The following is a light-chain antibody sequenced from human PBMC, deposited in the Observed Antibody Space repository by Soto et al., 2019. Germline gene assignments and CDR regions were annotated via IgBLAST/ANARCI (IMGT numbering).Light chain of an antibody. Sequence: QSVLTQPASVSGSPGQSITISCTGTSDDVGLYNYVSWYQHHPGKAPKLMIYEVSYRPSGVSNRFSGSKSGNTASLTISGLGPEDEADYYCSSFTISSTLVFGGGTKVTVL. CDR3: SSFTISSTLV. CDR2: EVS. CDR1: SDDVGLYNY. V-gene: IGLV2-14*01. J-gene: IGLJ2*01.